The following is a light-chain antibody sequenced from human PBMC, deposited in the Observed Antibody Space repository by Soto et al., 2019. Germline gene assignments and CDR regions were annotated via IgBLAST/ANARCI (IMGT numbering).Light chain of an antibody. V-gene: IGKV3-20*01. CDR2: GAS. Sequence: EIVLTQSPGTLSLSPGERATLSCRASQSVSRHYLAWYQQRPGQAPRLVIYGASNRAGGIPDRFSGGGSGTDFTLTINRLEPEDFTVFYCQQYGSAPYTFGQGTKLEI. CDR1: QSVSRHY. CDR3: QQYGSAPYT. J-gene: IGKJ2*01.